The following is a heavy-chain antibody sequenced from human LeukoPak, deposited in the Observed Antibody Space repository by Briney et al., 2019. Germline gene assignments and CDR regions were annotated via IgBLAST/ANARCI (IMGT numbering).Heavy chain of an antibody. CDR2: IYYSRST. J-gene: IGHJ4*02. Sequence: TETVSLTCTVPGGSIISYYWSWIRQPPGKGLEWIGYIYYSRSTNYNPSLKSRVTISVDTSKNQFSLKLSSVTAADTAVYYCARDRLSSGWYSGFDYWGQGTLVTVSS. CDR1: GGSIISYY. V-gene: IGHV4-59*01. CDR3: ARDRLSSGWYSGFDY. D-gene: IGHD6-19*01.